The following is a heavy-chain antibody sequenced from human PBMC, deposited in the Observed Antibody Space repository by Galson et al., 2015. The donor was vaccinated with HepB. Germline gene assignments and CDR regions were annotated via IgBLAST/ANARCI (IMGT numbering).Heavy chain of an antibody. CDR1: GFTVCSNY. D-gene: IGHD3-10*01. Sequence: SLRLSCAASGFTVCSNYMSWVRQAPGKGLEWVSVIYSGGSTYYADSVKGRFTISRDNSKNTLYLQMNSLRAEDTAVYYCARDKITMVRGVIIIVWGQGTLVTVSS. J-gene: IGHJ4*02. CDR2: IYSGGST. CDR3: ARDKITMVRGVIIIV. V-gene: IGHV3-66*01.